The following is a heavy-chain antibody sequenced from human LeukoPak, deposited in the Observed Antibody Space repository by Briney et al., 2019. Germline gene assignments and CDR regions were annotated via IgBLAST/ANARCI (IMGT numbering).Heavy chain of an antibody. V-gene: IGHV3-66*01. J-gene: IGHJ4*02. D-gene: IGHD6-19*01. CDR3: ARDLSSGWYAFGY. Sequence: GGSLRLSCAASGFTFSSNYMSWVRQAPGKGLEWVSVIYSGGSTYYADSVKGRFTISRDNSKNTLYLQMNSLRAEDTAVYYCARDLSSGWYAFGYWGQGTLVTVSS. CDR1: GFTFSSNY. CDR2: IYSGGST.